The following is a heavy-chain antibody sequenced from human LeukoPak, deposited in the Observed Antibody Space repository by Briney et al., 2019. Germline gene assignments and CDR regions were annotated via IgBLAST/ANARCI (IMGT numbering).Heavy chain of an antibody. CDR2: VYWDDDK. V-gene: IGHV2-5*02. CDR1: GFSLSTSGVG. Sequence: SGPTLVNPTQTLTLTCTFSGFSLSTSGVGVGWIRQPPGKALEWLALVYWDDDKRYSPSLKSRLTITKDTSENQVVLTMTNMDPVDTATYYCARRSHIVAAGTRSYWYFDFWGRGTLVTVSS. J-gene: IGHJ2*01. D-gene: IGHD6-13*01. CDR3: ARRSHIVAAGTRSYWYFDF.